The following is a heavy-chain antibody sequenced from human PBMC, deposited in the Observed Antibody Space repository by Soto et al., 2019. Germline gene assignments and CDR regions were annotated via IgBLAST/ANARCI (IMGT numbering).Heavy chain of an antibody. D-gene: IGHD3-10*01. Sequence: GGSLRLSCAASGFSFSTYAMNWVRQAPGKGLEWVSVISDSGGDTKFADSVKGRFTMSRDNSKNMLYLQMTSLRAEDTAIYYCAKGLRGGYPGSRIFEYWGQGTPLTVSS. V-gene: IGHV3-23*01. CDR1: GFSFSTYA. J-gene: IGHJ4*02. CDR2: ISDSGGDT. CDR3: AKGLRGGYPGSRIFEY.